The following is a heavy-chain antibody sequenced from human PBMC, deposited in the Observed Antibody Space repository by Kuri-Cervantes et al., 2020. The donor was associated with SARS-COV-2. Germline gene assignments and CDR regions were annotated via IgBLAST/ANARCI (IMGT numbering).Heavy chain of an antibody. J-gene: IGHJ3*02. CDR1: GGSISSGSFY. CDR3: AREVEGSDAFDI. Sequence: SETLSLTCTVSGGSISSGSFYWGWIRQPPGKGLEWIGNVYYNGITYYNPSLESRVSVSVDTSKNQFSLKLNSVTAADTAVYYCAREVEGSDAFDIWGQGTMVTVSS. V-gene: IGHV4-39*02. CDR2: VYYNGIT.